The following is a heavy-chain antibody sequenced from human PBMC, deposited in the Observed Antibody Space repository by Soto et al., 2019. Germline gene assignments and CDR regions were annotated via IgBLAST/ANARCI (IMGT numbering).Heavy chain of an antibody. V-gene: IGHV6-1*01. CDR3: ARDGRIAVAGTHGMDV. CDR1: GDSVSSNSAA. D-gene: IGHD6-19*01. CDR2: TYYRSKWYN. Sequence: QVQLQQSGPGLVKPSQTLSLTCAISGDSVSSNSAAWNWIRQSPSRGLEWLGRTYYRSKWYNDYAVAVKSRITINPDTSKNQVSLQLNSVTPEDTAVYYCARDGRIAVAGTHGMDVWGQGTTVTVSS. J-gene: IGHJ6*02.